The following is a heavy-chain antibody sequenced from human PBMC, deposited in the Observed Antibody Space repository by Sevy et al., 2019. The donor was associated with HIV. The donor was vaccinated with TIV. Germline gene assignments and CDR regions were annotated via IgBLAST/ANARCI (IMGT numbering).Heavy chain of an antibody. CDR3: ARDAARVIVPTAGFDS. V-gene: IGHV3-33*01. D-gene: IGHD1-1*01. Sequence: GGSLRRSCSASGFTFRSFSMHWVRQAPGKGLEWVAAIWYDGRTKQYADSVKGRFTISRNNSKNMLNLEMNSLRAEDTALYFCARDAARVIVPTAGFDSWGHVTVVTVSS. CDR1: GFTFRSFS. CDR2: IWYDGRTK. J-gene: IGHJ5*01.